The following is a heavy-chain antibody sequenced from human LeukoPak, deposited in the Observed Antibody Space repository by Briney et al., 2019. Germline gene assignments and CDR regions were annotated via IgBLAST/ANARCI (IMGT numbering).Heavy chain of an antibody. J-gene: IGHJ4*02. V-gene: IGHV3-23*01. Sequence: PGGSLRLSCTASGFTFSSYAMSWVRQAPGKGLEWVSAISGSGGSTYYADSVKGRFTISRDNSKNTLYLQMNSLRAEDTAVYYCAKSVQEFNYYDSSGWDYWGQGTLVTVSS. CDR1: GFTFSSYA. CDR2: ISGSGGST. CDR3: AKSVQEFNYYDSSGWDY. D-gene: IGHD3-22*01.